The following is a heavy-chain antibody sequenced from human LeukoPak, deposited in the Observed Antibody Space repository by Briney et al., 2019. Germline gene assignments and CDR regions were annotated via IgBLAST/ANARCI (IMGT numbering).Heavy chain of an antibody. CDR1: GGSISSTSYY. V-gene: IGHV4-39*07. CDR3: ARDPIADRFDY. Sequence: SSETLSLTCTVSGGSISSTSYYWAWIRQPPGKGLEWIGNIYYSGSTYYNPSLKSRVTISIDTSKNQFSLKLSSVTAADTAVYYCARDPIADRFDYWGQGTLVTVSS. D-gene: IGHD6-13*01. J-gene: IGHJ4*02. CDR2: IYYSGST.